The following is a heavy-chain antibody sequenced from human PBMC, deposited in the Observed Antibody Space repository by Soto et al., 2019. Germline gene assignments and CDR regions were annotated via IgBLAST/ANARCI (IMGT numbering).Heavy chain of an antibody. Sequence: QVQLVESGGGVVQPGRSLRLSCAASGFTFSSYAMHWVRQAPGKGLEWVAVISYDGRNEYYADSVKGGFTISRDNSKYTLYLQMNSLRGEDTAIYYCARENYGNYYFDYWGQGTLVTVSS. V-gene: IGHV3-30*04. J-gene: IGHJ4*02. CDR3: ARENYGNYYFDY. D-gene: IGHD4-17*01. CDR2: ISYDGRNE. CDR1: GFTFSSYA.